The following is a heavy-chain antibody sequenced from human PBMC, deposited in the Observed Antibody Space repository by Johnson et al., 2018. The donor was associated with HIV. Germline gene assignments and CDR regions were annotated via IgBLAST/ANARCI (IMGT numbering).Heavy chain of an antibody. CDR1: GFTFSHYG. CDR3: ARDPPYGGNPSAFDV. Sequence: QMLLVESGGGVVQPGRSLRLSCAASGFTFSHYGMHWVRQAPGQGLEWVAVVWFDGRNKYYADSVTGRFTISRDNSKDTLYLQMHSLRPEDTALYYCARDPPYGGNPSAFDVWGQGTMVTVSS. CDR2: VWFDGRNK. V-gene: IGHV3-33*01. D-gene: IGHD4-23*01. J-gene: IGHJ3*01.